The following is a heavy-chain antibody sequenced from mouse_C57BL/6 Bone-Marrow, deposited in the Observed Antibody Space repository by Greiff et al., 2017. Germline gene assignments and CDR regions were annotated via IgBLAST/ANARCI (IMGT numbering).Heavy chain of an antibody. J-gene: IGHJ2*01. Sequence: DVMLLEPGGGLVKPGGSLKLSCAASGFTFSSYAMSWVRQTPKKRLEWVATIGDAGSYTYYPHNVKGRFTISRDNATNNLYLQMSHLKSEDTAVYYCARDLLCYCGFDDWGQGTTLTVSS. D-gene: IGHD1-1*01. CDR2: IGDAGSYT. CDR3: ARDLLCYCGFDD. V-gene: IGHV5-4*01. CDR1: GFTFSSYA.